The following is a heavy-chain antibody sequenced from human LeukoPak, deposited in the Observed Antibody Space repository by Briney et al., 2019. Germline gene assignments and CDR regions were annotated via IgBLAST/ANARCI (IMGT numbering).Heavy chain of an antibody. CDR2: IYPGDSDT. CDR3: ARLNPATPY. D-gene: IGHD1-14*01. J-gene: IGHJ4*02. CDR1: GYTFSSYW. Sequence: GESLKISCEGSGYTFSSYWIAWVRQMPGKGLEWMGIIYPGDSDTRYSPSLQGQVTISADKFISTAYLQWSSLKASDTAMYYCARLNPATPYWGQGTLVTVSS. V-gene: IGHV5-51*01.